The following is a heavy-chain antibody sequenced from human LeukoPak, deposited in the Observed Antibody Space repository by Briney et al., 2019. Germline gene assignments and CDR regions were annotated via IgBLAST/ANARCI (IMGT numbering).Heavy chain of an antibody. J-gene: IGHJ4*02. V-gene: IGHV1-2*04. CDR2: INPNSGGT. Sequence: GASVTVSCKASGYTFTGYYMHWVRQAPGQGLEWMGWINPNSGGTNYAQKFQGWVTMTRDTSISTAYMELSRLRSDDTAVYYCARSEGSYYYGSGTNFDYWGQGTLVTVSS. CDR3: ARSEGSYYYGSGTNFDY. CDR1: GYTFTGYY. D-gene: IGHD3-10*01.